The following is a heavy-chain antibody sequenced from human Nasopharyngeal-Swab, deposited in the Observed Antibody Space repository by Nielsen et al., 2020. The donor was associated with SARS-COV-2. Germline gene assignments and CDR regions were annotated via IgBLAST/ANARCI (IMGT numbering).Heavy chain of an antibody. J-gene: IGHJ4*02. Sequence: GESLKISCAASEFTFSSYAMSWVRQAPAKGPEWVSAISTGAVSTFYAASVKGRFTISRDDSRTTLYLQMNSLRAEDTAVYYCARHQGSSGWFFFDFWGQGTLVTVSS. CDR3: ARHQGSSGWFFFDF. CDR1: EFTFSSYA. V-gene: IGHV3-23*01. D-gene: IGHD6-19*01. CDR2: ISTGAVST.